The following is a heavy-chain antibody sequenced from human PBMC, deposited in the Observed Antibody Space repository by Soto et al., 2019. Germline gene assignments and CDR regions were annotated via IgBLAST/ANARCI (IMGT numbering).Heavy chain of an antibody. CDR1: GYTFSSYG. V-gene: IGHV1-18*01. D-gene: IGHD1-1*01. Sequence: QVQLVQSGAEVKKPGASVKVSCKASGYTFSSYGISWVRQASGQGLEWMGWISAYNDDTNYAQILQGRVTMTTDTSTSTAYMELRSLRSDDTAVYYCARERRDAYNLFYGMDVWGQGTTVTVSS. CDR2: ISAYNDDT. CDR3: ARERRDAYNLFYGMDV. J-gene: IGHJ6*02.